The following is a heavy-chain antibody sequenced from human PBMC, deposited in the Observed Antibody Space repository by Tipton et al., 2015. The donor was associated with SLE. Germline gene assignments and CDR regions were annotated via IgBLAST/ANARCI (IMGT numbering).Heavy chain of an antibody. CDR1: GYSISSGYY. CDR2: IYHSGST. J-gene: IGHJ4*02. D-gene: IGHD3-16*01. CDR3: ARDVTGDGLD. Sequence: TLSLTCAVSGYSISSGYYWGWIRQPPGKGLEWIGSIYHSGSTYYNPSLKSRATISVDKSKNQFSLKLRSVTAADTAVYYCARDVTGDGLDWGQGTLVTVSS. V-gene: IGHV4-38-2*02.